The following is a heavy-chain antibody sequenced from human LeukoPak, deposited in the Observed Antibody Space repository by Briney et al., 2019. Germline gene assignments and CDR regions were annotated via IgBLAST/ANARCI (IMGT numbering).Heavy chain of an antibody. J-gene: IGHJ4*02. V-gene: IGHV4-34*01. Sequence: SETLSLTCAVYGGSFSGYYWSWIRQPPGKGLEWIGEINHSGSTNYNPSLKSRVTISVDTSKNHFSLKLSSVTAADTAVYYCARHPNYYGSGRHQWGQGTLVTVSS. CDR1: GGSFSGYY. CDR3: ARHPNYYGSGRHQ. D-gene: IGHD3-10*01. CDR2: INHSGST.